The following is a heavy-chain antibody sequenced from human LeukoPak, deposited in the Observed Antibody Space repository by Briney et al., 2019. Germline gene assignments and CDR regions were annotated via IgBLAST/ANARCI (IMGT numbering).Heavy chain of an antibody. J-gene: IGHJ4*02. Sequence: GGSLRLSCAVSGVYWMSWVRQAPVKGLEWVANINQDGSVIYYVDSVKGRFTISRDNAKNSLYLQMNSLRAEDTGVYYCATSSGAPGNMWGQGTLVTVSS. CDR3: ATSSGAPGNM. CDR2: INQDGSVI. D-gene: IGHD2-8*02. CDR1: GVYW. V-gene: IGHV3-7*01.